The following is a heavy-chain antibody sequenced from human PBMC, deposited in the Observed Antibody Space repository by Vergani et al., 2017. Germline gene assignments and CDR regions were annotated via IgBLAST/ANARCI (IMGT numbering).Heavy chain of an antibody. CDR1: GGSISSSNW. CDR2: IYHSGST. V-gene: IGHV4-4*02. CDR3: ARGVMHSSSWYFDY. J-gene: IGHJ4*02. D-gene: IGHD6-13*01. Sequence: QVQLQESGPGLVKTSGTLSLTCAVSGGSISSSNWWSWVRQPPGKGLEWIGEIYHSGSTNYNPSLKSRITISVDKSKNQFSLKLSPVTAADTAVYYCARGVMHSSSWYFDYWGQGTLVTVSS.